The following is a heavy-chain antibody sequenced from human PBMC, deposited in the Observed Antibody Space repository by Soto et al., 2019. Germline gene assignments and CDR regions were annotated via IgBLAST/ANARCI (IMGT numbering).Heavy chain of an antibody. J-gene: IGHJ3*02. CDR3: ARSFDSSGYYAGRYDAFDI. V-gene: IGHV1-18*01. CDR1: GYTFTSYG. D-gene: IGHD3-22*01. Sequence: ASVKVSCKASGYTFTSYGISWVRQAPGQGLEWMGWISAYNGNTNYAQKLQGRVTMTTDTSTSTAYMELRSLRSDDTAVYYCARSFDSSGYYAGRYDAFDIWGQGTMVTVSS. CDR2: ISAYNGNT.